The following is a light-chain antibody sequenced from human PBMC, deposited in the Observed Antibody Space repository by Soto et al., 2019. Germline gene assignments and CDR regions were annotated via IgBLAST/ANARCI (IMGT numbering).Light chain of an antibody. CDR3: QQSYSTPRT. CDR2: AAS. V-gene: IGKV1-39*01. J-gene: IGKJ1*01. Sequence: DIQMTQSPSSLSASVRDRVTITCRASQSISSYLNWYQQKPGKAPKLLIYAASSLQSGVPSRFSGSGSGTDFTLTVSSLQPEDFATYFCQQSYSTPRTLGQGTKVDIK. CDR1: QSISSY.